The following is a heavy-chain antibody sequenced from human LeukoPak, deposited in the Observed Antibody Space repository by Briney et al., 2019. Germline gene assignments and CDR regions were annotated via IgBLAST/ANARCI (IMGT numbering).Heavy chain of an antibody. D-gene: IGHD2-15*01. CDR3: VTDTVVPLAQIDH. V-gene: IGHV3-15*01. CDR1: GFTFSDAW. CDR2: IRSVAAGGTT. Sequence: PGGSLRLTCAASGFTFSDAWMSWVRQAPGKGPEWVGRIRSVAAGGTTEYAAPVEGRFIISRDDSKHTLSLQISSLEIEDTAVYFCVTDTVVPLAQIDHWGQGTLVTVSS. J-gene: IGHJ4*02.